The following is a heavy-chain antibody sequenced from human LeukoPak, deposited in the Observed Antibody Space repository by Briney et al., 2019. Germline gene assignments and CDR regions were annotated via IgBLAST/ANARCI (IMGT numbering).Heavy chain of an antibody. CDR3: TKDYYDSSGYSHYFDY. J-gene: IGHJ4*02. CDR1: GFTFSGYA. V-gene: IGHV3-23*01. D-gene: IGHD3-22*01. Sequence: PGGSLRLSCAASGFTFSGYAMSWVRQAPGKGLEWVSGILGSGDSTYYTDSVKGRFTISRDNSKNTLFLQINSLRAEDTAVYYYTKDYYDSSGYSHYFDYWGQGTLVTVSS. CDR2: ILGSGDST.